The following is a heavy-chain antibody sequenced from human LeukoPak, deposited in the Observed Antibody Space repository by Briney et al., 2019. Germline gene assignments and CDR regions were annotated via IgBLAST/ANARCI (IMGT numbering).Heavy chain of an antibody. V-gene: IGHV4-59*08. J-gene: IGHJ3*02. Sequence: SETLSLTCTVSGGSISSYYWSWIRQPPGKGLEWIGYIYYSGSTNYNPSLKSRVTISVDTSKNQFSLKLSSVTAADTAVYYCARLGSDDAFDIWAQGTMVTVSS. CDR3: ARLGSDDAFDI. CDR1: GGSISSYY. CDR2: IYYSGST.